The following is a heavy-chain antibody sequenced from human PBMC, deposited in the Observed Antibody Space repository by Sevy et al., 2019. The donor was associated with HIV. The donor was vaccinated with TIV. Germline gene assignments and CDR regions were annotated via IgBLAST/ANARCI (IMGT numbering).Heavy chain of an antibody. J-gene: IGHJ4*02. Sequence: GGSLRLSCAASGFTFSSYGMHWVRQAPGKGLEWVAVIWYDGSNKYYADSVKGRFTISRDNSKNTLYLQMNSLRAEDTAVYYCAKDQRSSGYYNPIDYWGQGTLVTVSS. CDR3: AKDQRSSGYYNPIDY. V-gene: IGHV3-33*06. D-gene: IGHD3-22*01. CDR2: IWYDGSNK. CDR1: GFTFSSYG.